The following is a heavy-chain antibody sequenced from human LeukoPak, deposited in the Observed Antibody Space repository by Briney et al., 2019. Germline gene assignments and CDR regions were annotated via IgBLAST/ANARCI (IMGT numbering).Heavy chain of an antibody. D-gene: IGHD2-21*01. J-gene: IGHJ5*02. CDR1: GGSISSYY. CDR3: ARGGVVIATDNWFDP. Sequence: SETLSLTCTVSGGSISSYYWSWIRQPPGKGLEWIGYIYYSGSTNYNPSLKSRVTISVDTSKNQFSLKLSSVTAADTAVYYCARGGVVIATDNWFDPWGQGTLVTVSS. V-gene: IGHV4-59*12. CDR2: IYYSGST.